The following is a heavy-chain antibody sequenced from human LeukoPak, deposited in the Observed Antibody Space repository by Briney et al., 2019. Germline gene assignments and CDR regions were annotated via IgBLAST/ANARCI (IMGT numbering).Heavy chain of an antibody. CDR3: AKRGDHGSGGGCYLDY. Sequence: GGPLRLSCAASSFSLSICAMHWARQAPGRGLECVSTISSSGDHTFHADSVRGRFTISRDNSKSTLYLQMNSLRAEDTAVYFCAKRGDHGSGGGCYLDYWGQGTLVTVSS. CDR1: SFSLSICA. V-gene: IGHV3-23*01. D-gene: IGHD6-19*01. J-gene: IGHJ4*02. CDR2: ISSSGDHT.